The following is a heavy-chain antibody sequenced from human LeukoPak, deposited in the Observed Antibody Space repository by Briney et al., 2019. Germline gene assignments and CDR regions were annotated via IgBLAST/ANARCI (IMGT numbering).Heavy chain of an antibody. Sequence: SETLSLTCSVSGGSISRYYWSWIRQPPGKGLEWIGYIYYSGSTNYNPSLKSRVTISVDTSKNQFSLKLSSVTAADTAVYYCARVGGYDILTGYDYWGQGTLVTVSS. J-gene: IGHJ4*02. CDR3: ARVGGYDILTGYDY. CDR1: GGSISRYY. D-gene: IGHD3-9*01. CDR2: IYYSGST. V-gene: IGHV4-59*01.